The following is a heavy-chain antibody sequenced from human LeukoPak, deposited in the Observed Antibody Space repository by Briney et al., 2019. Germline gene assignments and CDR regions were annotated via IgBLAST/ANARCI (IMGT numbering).Heavy chain of an antibody. V-gene: IGHV1-8*03. Sequence: ASVKVSCKASGYTFTGYYMHWVRQAPGQGLEWMGWINPNSGNTGYAQKFQGRVTITRNTSISTAYMELSSLRSEDTAVYYCARGLGGYARGYYYYYYMDVWGKGTTVTVSS. D-gene: IGHD5-12*01. CDR2: INPNSGNT. CDR3: ARGLGGYARGYYYYYYMDV. J-gene: IGHJ6*03. CDR1: GYTFTGYY.